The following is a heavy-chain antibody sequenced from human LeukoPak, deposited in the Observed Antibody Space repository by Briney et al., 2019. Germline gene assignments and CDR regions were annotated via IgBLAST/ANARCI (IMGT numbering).Heavy chain of an antibody. D-gene: IGHD3-10*01. CDR2: IGTAGDP. V-gene: IGHV3-13*05. J-gene: IGHJ6*04. CDR3: ARARRGSTMVRGVPFYYYYGMDV. CDR1: GFTFSSYD. Sequence: GGSLRLSCAASGFTFSSYDMHWVRQATGKGLEWVSAIGTAGDPYYPGSVKGRFTTSRENAKNSLYLQMNSLRAGDTAVYYCARARRGSTMVRGVPFYYYYGMDVWGKGTTVTVSS.